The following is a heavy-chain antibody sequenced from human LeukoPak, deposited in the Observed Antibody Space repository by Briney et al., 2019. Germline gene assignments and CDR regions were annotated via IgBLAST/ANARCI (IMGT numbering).Heavy chain of an antibody. J-gene: IGHJ4*02. D-gene: IGHD1-1*01. Sequence: GSLRLSCAASGFTFSSYSMNWVRQAPGKGLEWVAVIWYGGSNKYYADSVKGRFTISRDNSKNTLYLQMNSLRAEDTAVYYCARGAGTAEYYFDYWGQGTLVTVAS. V-gene: IGHV3-33*08. CDR1: GFTFSSYS. CDR2: IWYGGSNK. CDR3: ARGAGTAEYYFDY.